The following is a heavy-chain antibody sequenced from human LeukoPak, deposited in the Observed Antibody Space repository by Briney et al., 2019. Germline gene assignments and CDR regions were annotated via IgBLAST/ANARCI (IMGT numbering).Heavy chain of an antibody. V-gene: IGHV6-1*01. CDR3: ARRLTQYDCFDP. D-gene: IGHD2-2*01. Sequence: SQTLSLTCAISGDSVSSNSVTWNWIRQSPSRGLGWLGRTYYRSAWYNDYAVSVRGRITVNPDTSKNQFSLHLNSVTPEDTAVYYCARRLTQYDCFDPWGQGILVTVSS. CDR1: GDSVSSNSVT. J-gene: IGHJ5*02. CDR2: TYYRSAWYN.